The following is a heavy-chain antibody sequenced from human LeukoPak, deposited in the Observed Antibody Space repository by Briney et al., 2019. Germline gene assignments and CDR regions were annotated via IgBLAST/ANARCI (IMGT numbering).Heavy chain of an antibody. J-gene: IGHJ1*01. D-gene: IGHD3-22*01. CDR2: ISYEGSNK. Sequence: GGSLRLSCAASGFTFSSYGMRWVRQAPGKGLEWVAVISYEGSNKYYADSAQGGFTISRDNYNKTLYLHMKSLRAENTAAYYYEKDRYYYDRSGSIDFWCWGKVALVTVAS. CDR3: EKDRYYYDRSGSIDFWC. CDR1: GFTFSSYG. V-gene: IGHV3-30*18.